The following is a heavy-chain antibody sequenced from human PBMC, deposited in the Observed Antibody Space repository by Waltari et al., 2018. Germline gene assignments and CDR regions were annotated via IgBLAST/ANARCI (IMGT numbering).Heavy chain of an antibody. CDR1: GFAFKSFE. Sequence: EVQLVESGGGLGQPGGSLRLSCAASGFAFKSFEMHWVRQAPGKGLDWVSNISSSGSAIYHADSVKGRFTISRDNAKNSLYLQMNNLRVDDTAIYYCAKGQFSTTSGCDYWGQGTLVTVSS. J-gene: IGHJ4*02. D-gene: IGHD6-6*01. CDR2: ISSSGSAI. V-gene: IGHV3-48*03. CDR3: AKGQFSTTSGCDY.